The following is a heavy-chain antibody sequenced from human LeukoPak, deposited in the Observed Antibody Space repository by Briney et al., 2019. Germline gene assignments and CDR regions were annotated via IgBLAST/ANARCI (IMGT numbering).Heavy chain of an antibody. CDR2: ISYDGSNE. J-gene: IGHJ4*02. V-gene: IGHV3-30*04. CDR3: AREIVAAIGFDY. Sequence: PGGSLRLSCAASEFTFSSYAMHWVRQAAGKGLEWVAVISYDGSNEYYADSVKGRFTISRDNSRNTLYLQMNSLRADDTAIYYCAREIVAAIGFDYWGQGTLVTVSS. D-gene: IGHD5-12*01. CDR1: EFTFSSYA.